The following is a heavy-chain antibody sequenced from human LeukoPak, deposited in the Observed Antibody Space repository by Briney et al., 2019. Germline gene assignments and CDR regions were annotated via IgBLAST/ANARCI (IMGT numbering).Heavy chain of an antibody. CDR3: AREPPNYDLLGDYNHY. V-gene: IGHV7-4-1*02. D-gene: IGHD3-9*01. CDR1: GYTFTSYA. J-gene: IGHJ4*02. Sequence: ASVKVSCKASGYTFTSYAMNWVRQAPGRGLEWMGWINTNTGNPTYAQGFTGRFVFSLDTSVSTAYLQISSLKVEDTAVYYCAREPPNYDLLGDYNHYWGQGTLVTVSS. CDR2: INTNTGNP.